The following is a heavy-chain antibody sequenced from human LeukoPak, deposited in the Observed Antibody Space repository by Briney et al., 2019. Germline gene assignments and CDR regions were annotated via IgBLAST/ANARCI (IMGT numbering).Heavy chain of an antibody. CDR3: GVTVRRNPFDY. D-gene: IGHD4-23*01. CDR1: GFSFRTYW. V-gene: IGHV3-7*01. Sequence: GGSLRHSCAASGFSFRTYWMSWVRQAPGKGLEWVANIKDDGGEKYYVDSVKGRFTISRDSTNNSLYLQLNSLTADDTAVYYCGVTVRRNPFDYWGQGTRVTVSS. CDR2: IKDDGGEK. J-gene: IGHJ4*02.